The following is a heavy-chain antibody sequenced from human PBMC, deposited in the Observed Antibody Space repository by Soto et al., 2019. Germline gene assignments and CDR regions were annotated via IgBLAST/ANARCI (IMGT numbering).Heavy chain of an antibody. CDR1: GFTFSTYS. V-gene: IGHV3-21*01. CDR2: ISSSSSYI. D-gene: IGHD2-2*01. Sequence: GGSLRLSCAASGFTFSTYSMNWVRQAPGKGLEWVSSISSSSSYIYYADSVKGRFTISRDNAKTSLYLQMNSLRAEDTAVYYCARGDVGCSSTGCSADYYMDVWGKGTTVTVSS. J-gene: IGHJ6*03. CDR3: ARGDVGCSSTGCSADYYMDV.